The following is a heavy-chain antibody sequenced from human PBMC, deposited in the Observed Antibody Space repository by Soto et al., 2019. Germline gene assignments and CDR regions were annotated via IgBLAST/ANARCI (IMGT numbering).Heavy chain of an antibody. CDR1: GGSISGYY. Sequence: SETLSLTCSVSGGSISGYYWSWIRQAPGKGLEWIGYVYDTGSTSYNPSLQSRVTISVDTSKKQFSLSLRLVTAADTAVYFCARSIAVPSSHIDHWGQGTRVTVSS. V-gene: IGHV4-59*01. CDR2: VYDTGST. CDR3: ARSIAVPSSHIDH. J-gene: IGHJ4*02. D-gene: IGHD6-6*01.